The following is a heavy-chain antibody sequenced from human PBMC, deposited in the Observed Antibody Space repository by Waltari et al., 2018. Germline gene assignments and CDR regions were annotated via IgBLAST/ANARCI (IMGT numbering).Heavy chain of an antibody. CDR3: ARSSGYGMDV. CDR2: IRISANHYAT. V-gene: IGHV3-73*01. J-gene: IGHJ6*02. D-gene: IGHD6-6*01. CDR1: GFTFSGSA. Sequence: EVQLVESGGGFVQPGGSLKLSCAASGFTFSGSAMHWVRQASGKGLEWVGRIRISANHYATSYAASVKGRFTISRDDSKNTAYLQMNSLKTEDTAVYYCARSSGYGMDVWGQGTTVTVAS.